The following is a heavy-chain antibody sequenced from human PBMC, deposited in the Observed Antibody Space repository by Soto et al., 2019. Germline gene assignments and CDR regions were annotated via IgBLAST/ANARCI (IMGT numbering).Heavy chain of an antibody. CDR3: AILRYSSSWYHNNWFDP. CDR2: INHSGST. D-gene: IGHD6-13*01. Sequence: SDTLSLTCAVYGGSFSGYYWSWIRQPPGKGLEWIGEINHSGSTNYNPSLKSRVTISVDTSKNQFSLKLSSVTAADTAVYYCAILRYSSSWYHNNWFDPWGQGTLVTVSS. V-gene: IGHV4-34*01. J-gene: IGHJ5*02. CDR1: GGSFSGYY.